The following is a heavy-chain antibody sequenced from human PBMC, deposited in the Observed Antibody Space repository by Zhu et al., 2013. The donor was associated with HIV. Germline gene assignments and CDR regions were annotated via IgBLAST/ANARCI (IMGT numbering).Heavy chain of an antibody. CDR1: GGTFSSYT. J-gene: IGHJ4*02. CDR3: ARADIVATILDY. D-gene: IGHD5-12*01. CDR2: IIPILGIA. V-gene: IGHV1-69*02. Sequence: QVQLVQSGAEVKKPGSSVKVSCKASGGTFSSYTISWVRQAPGQGLEWMGRIIPILGIANYAQKFQGRVTITADKSTSTAYMELSSLRSEDTAVYYCARADIVATILDYWGQGTLVTVSS.